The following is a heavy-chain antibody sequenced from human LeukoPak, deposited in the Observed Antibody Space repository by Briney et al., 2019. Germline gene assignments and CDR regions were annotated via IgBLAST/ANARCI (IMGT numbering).Heavy chain of an antibody. Sequence: GGSLRLSCAASGFTVSSNYMSWVRQAPGKGLEWVSVIYSGGSTYYADPVKGRFTISRDNSKNTLYLQMNSLRAEDTAVYYCARAKGYSGYERYFDYWGQGTLVTVSS. V-gene: IGHV3-66*01. J-gene: IGHJ4*02. CDR2: IYSGGST. CDR3: ARAKGYSGYERYFDY. D-gene: IGHD5-12*01. CDR1: GFTVSSNY.